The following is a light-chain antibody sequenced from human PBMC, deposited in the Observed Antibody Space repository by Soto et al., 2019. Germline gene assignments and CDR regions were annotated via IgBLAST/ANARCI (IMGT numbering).Light chain of an antibody. CDR1: QSISSW. Sequence: DIQMTQSPSTLSASVGDRVTITCRASQSISSWLAWYQQKPGKAPKLMIYKASSLESGVPSRFSGSGSVTEFTLTISSLQPDDFATYYCQQYNSYSGWTFGQVTKVEIK. V-gene: IGKV1-5*03. CDR2: KAS. J-gene: IGKJ1*01. CDR3: QQYNSYSGWT.